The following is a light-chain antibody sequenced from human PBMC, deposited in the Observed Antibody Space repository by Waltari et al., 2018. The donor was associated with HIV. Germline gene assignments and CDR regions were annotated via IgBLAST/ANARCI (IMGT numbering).Light chain of an antibody. Sequence: DIELTQSPSSLPASVGDRVPITCRASQTVSRFLNWYQQKPGKAPKLLIYEASTLQSGVPSRFSGSGSGTDFTLSISSLQPEDFATYYCQQSNSRPWTFGPGTKVDIK. CDR3: QQSNSRPWT. CDR2: EAS. V-gene: IGKV1-39*01. J-gene: IGKJ1*01. CDR1: QTVSRF.